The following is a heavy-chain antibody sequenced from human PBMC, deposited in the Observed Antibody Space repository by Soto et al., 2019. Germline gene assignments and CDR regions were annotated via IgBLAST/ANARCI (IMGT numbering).Heavy chain of an antibody. Sequence: EVQLVESGGGLVPPGGSVRLSCAASGFIFKMYWMHWVRQSPGKGLVWISRIYNDGTYSDYVDSVRGRFTISRNNVNDTLYLQMNNLRAEDSGLYYCTREPRPISTGTGAYWGQGTQVTVSS. D-gene: IGHD3-10*01. CDR1: GFIFKMYW. CDR2: IYNDGTYS. V-gene: IGHV3-74*01. CDR3: TREPRPISTGTGAY. J-gene: IGHJ4*02.